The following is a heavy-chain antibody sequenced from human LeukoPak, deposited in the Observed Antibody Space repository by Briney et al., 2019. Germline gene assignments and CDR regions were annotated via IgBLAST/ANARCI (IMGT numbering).Heavy chain of an antibody. J-gene: IGHJ3*02. CDR3: ARARSRITFGGIRHAFDI. Sequence: SVKVSCKASGGTFSSYAMNWGRQAPGQGLEWVARIIPLLGITNDAQKLQGRVTVTTDTSTNTAYMELSSLISDDTAVYYCARARSRITFGGIRHAFDIWGQGTLVTVSS. V-gene: IGHV1-69*04. CDR2: IIPLLGIT. CDR1: GGTFSSYA. D-gene: IGHD3-16*01.